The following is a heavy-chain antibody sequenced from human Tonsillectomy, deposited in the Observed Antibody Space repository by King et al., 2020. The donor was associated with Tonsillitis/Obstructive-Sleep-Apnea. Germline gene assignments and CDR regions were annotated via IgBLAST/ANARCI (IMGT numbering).Heavy chain of an antibody. D-gene: IGHD4-17*01. J-gene: IGHJ6*03. Sequence: QLQESGPGLVKPSETLSLTCTVSGGSVSSRSYYWGWIRQPPGKGLEWIGSIYYSGTTYYNPPLKSRVTISVDTSRDQFSLKLISVTATDTAVYYCVRHHEDGDGKSYYYMDVWGKGTTVTVSS. CDR2: IYYSGTT. CDR3: VRHHEDGDGKSYYYMDV. V-gene: IGHV4-39*01. CDR1: GGSVSSRSYY.